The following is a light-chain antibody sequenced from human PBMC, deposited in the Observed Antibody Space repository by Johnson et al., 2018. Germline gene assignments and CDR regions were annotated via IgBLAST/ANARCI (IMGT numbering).Light chain of an antibody. V-gene: IGLV1-51*02. CDR3: GTWDSSLNDGNV. J-gene: IGLJ1*01. CDR1: SSNIGNNY. Sequence: QSVLTQPPSVSAAPGQKVTISCSGSSSNIGNNYVSWYQQLPGTAPKLLIYENNKRPSGIPDRFSGSKSGTSATLGITGLQTGDEADYYCGTWDSSLNDGNVFGTGTKVTVL. CDR2: ENN.